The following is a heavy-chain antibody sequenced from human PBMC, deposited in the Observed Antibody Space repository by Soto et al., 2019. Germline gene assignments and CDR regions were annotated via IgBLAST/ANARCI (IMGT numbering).Heavy chain of an antibody. CDR1: GFTFTNYA. J-gene: IGHJ4*02. V-gene: IGHV3-23*01. D-gene: IGHD4-17*01. CDR2: LLRSGSTT. Sequence: WSLRLSCAASGFTFTNYAMTWARQAPGKGLEWVSSLLRSGSTTYYADSVKGRFTISSDISANSLYLQMDSLRAEDTAVYYCAKDAVSGDGIWLMDSWGQGTVVTVSS. CDR3: AKDAVSGDGIWLMDS.